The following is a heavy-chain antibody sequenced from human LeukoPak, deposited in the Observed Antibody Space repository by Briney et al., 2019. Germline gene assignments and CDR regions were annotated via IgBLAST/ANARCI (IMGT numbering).Heavy chain of an antibody. D-gene: IGHD5-18*01. V-gene: IGHV4-61*09. CDR1: GGSINSGSYY. Sequence: SETLSLTCTVSGGSINSGSYYWSWIRQLAGKGLEWMGHFYTSGHSSYNPSVKSRVTISVDTSKNQFSLKMNSVTAADTAVYYCARGVHGYSYGYVPWELYSYMDVWGKGTTVSISS. CDR2: FYTSGHS. J-gene: IGHJ6*03. CDR3: ARGVHGYSYGYVPWELYSYMDV.